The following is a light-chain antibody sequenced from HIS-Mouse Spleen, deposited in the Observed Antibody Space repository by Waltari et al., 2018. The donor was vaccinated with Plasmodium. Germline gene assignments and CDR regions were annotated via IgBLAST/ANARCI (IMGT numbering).Light chain of an antibody. CDR1: QKFSSN. CDR2: GAS. J-gene: IGKJ3*01. CDR3: QQRSNWPIT. Sequence: EIVMTQSPATLSVSPGERATLSCRASQKFSSNLAWYQQKPGQAPRLPISGASTRATGIPARFSGSGSGTEFTLTISSLQSEDFAVYYCQQRSNWPITFGPGTKVDIK. V-gene: IGKV3-15*01.